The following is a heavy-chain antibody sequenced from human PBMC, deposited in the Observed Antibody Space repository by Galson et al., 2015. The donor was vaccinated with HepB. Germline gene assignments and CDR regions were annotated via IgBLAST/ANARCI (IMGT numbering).Heavy chain of an antibody. CDR3: AVVTNPGADYYYYCGMDV. CDR2: IIPIFGTA. CDR1: GGTFSSYA. Sequence: QSGAEVKKPGESLRTSCKASGGTFSSYAISWVRQAPGQGLEWMGGIIPIFGTANYAQKFQGRVTITADEFTSTAYMELSSLRSEDTAVYYCAVVTNPGADYYYYCGMDVWGQGTTVTVSS. D-gene: IGHD3-22*01. J-gene: IGHJ6*02. V-gene: IGHV1-69*01.